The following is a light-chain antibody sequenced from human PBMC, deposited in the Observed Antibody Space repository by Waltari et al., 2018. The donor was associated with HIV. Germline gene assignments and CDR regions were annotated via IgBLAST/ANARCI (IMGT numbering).Light chain of an antibody. CDR1: QSVSSSY. CDR2: GAS. CDR3: QQYGSSPWT. V-gene: IGKV3-20*01. Sequence: IVLTQSPGTLSLSPGESATLSCRASQSVSSSYLAWYQQKPGQAPRLLIYGASSRATGIPDRFSGSGSGTDFTLTISRLEPEDFAVYYCQQYGSSPWTFGQGTKVEIK. J-gene: IGKJ1*01.